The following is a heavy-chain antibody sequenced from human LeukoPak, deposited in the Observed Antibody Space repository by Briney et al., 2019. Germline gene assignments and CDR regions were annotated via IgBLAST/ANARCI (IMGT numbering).Heavy chain of an antibody. CDR3: ALPTQYYYYYGMDV. J-gene: IGHJ6*02. CDR1: GGSFSGYY. V-gene: IGHV4-34*01. CDR2: INHSGST. Sequence: SETLSLTCAVYGGSFSGYYWSWIRQPPGKGLEWIGEINHSGSTNYNPSLKSRVTISVDTSKNQFSLKLSSVTAADTAVYYCALPTQYYYYYGMDVWGQGTTVTVSS.